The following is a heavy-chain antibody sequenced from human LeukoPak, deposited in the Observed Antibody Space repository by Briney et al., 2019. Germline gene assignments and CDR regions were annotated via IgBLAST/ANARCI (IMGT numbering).Heavy chain of an antibody. D-gene: IGHD3-9*01. J-gene: IGHJ4*02. Sequence: ASVKVSCKASGYTFTGYYMHWVRQAPGQGLEWMGWINPNSGGTNYAQKFQGRVTMTRDTSISTAYMELSRLRSDDTAVYYCASGYYDISTGYFVVFYYWGQGTLVTVSS. V-gene: IGHV1-2*02. CDR1: GYTFTGYY. CDR2: INPNSGGT. CDR3: ASGYYDISTGYFVVFYY.